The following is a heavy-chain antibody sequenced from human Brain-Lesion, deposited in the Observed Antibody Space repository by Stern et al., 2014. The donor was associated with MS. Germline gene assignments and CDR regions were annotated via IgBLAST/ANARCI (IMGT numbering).Heavy chain of an antibody. J-gene: IGHJ4*02. CDR3: TRDRLDYGYSYFDY. D-gene: IGHD4-17*01. V-gene: IGHV3-49*03. Sequence: EVQLVESGGGLIEPGGSLRLSCTASGFSFGDYAINWIRQAPGKGLEWVGFIRSKVYGGAAEYAASVKGRFTISRDDSKSIAYLQVNGLKTEDTAVYYCTRDRLDYGYSYFDYWGQGTLVTVSS. CDR2: IRSKVYGGAA. CDR1: GFSFGDYA.